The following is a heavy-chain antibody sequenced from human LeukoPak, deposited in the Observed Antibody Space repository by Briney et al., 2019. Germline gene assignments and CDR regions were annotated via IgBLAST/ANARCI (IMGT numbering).Heavy chain of an antibody. CDR2: VDLEDGET. CDR3: VAVPAAIRNSVWFDP. V-gene: IGHV1-69-2*01. J-gene: IGHJ5*02. CDR1: GYTFTDYY. D-gene: IGHD2-2*02. Sequence: ASVKISCKVSGYTFTDYYMHWVQQAPGKGLEWMGLVDLEDGETIYAEKFQGRVTITADTSTDTAYMELSSLRSEDTAVYYCVAVPAAIRNSVWFDPWGQGTLVTVSS.